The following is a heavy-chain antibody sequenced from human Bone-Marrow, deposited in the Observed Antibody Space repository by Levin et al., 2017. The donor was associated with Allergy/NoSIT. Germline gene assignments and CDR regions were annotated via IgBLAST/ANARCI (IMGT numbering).Heavy chain of an antibody. J-gene: IGHJ4*02. CDR1: GGSISSSSYY. V-gene: IGHV4-39*01. Sequence: SETLSLTCTVSGGSISSSSYYWGWIRQPPGKGLEWIGSIYYSGSTYYNPSLKSRVTISVDTSKNQFSLKLSPVTAADTAVYYCARYLSVHDSSSWYLADYWGQGTLVTVSS. CDR2: IYYSGST. CDR3: ARYLSVHDSSSWYLADY. D-gene: IGHD6-13*01.